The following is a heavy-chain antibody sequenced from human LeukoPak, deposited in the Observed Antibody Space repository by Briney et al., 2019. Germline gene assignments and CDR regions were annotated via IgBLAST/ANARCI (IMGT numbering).Heavy chain of an antibody. CDR1: GGSISSSNYY. V-gene: IGHV4-39*07. CDR3: ARESYYDSSGYSHDAFDI. Sequence: SETLSLTCTVSGGSISSSNYYWGWIRQPPGKGLEWIGSIYYSGNTYYNPSLKSRVTISVDTSKNQFSLKLSSVTAADTAVYYCARESYYDSSGYSHDAFDIWGQGTMATVSS. J-gene: IGHJ3*02. CDR2: IYYSGNT. D-gene: IGHD3-22*01.